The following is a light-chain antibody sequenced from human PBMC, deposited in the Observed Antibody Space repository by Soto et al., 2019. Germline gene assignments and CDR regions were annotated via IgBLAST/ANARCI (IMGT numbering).Light chain of an antibody. V-gene: IGKV3-20*01. CDR3: QQYNSWPQT. Sequence: IVMTQSPATLSVSPGEPATLSCRASQSVSSSYLAWYQQKPGQAPRLLIYGASSRATGIPDRFSGSGSGTDFTLTISRLEPEDFAVYYCQQYNSWPQTFGQGTKVDIK. J-gene: IGKJ1*01. CDR1: QSVSSSY. CDR2: GAS.